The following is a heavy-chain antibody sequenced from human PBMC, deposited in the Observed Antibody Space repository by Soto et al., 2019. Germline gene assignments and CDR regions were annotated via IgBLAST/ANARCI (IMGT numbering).Heavy chain of an antibody. CDR1: GFTFSYYY. CDR3: ARVRGRAGPL. Sequence: PGGSLRLSCAASGFTFSYYYMSWIRQSPGKGLEWVSYISSSSSYTNYADSVKGRFTISRDNAKNSLYLQMNSLRAEDTAVYYCARVRGRAGPLWGQGTMVTVSS. V-gene: IGHV3-11*06. D-gene: IGHD6-13*01. CDR2: ISSSSSYT. J-gene: IGHJ3*01.